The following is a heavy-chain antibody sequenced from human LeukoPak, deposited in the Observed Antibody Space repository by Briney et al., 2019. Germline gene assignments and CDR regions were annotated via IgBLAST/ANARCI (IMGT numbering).Heavy chain of an antibody. Sequence: PGGSLRLSCAASGFTVSSNYMSWVRQAPGKGLEGVSVIYSGGSTYYADSVKGRFTTSRDNSKNTLYLQMNSLRAEDTAVYYCAREGEFHRGKYCSSTSCPLDYWGQGTLVTVSS. D-gene: IGHD2-2*01. CDR3: AREGEFHRGKYCSSTSCPLDY. CDR1: GFTVSSNY. V-gene: IGHV3-66*01. J-gene: IGHJ4*02. CDR2: IYSGGST.